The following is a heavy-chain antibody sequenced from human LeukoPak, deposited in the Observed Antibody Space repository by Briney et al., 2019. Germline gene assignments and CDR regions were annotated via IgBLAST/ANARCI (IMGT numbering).Heavy chain of an antibody. D-gene: IGHD5-24*01. CDR2: ISGSGGGT. V-gene: IGHV3-23*01. CDR3: AKKMDPFDY. Sequence: GSLRLSCAASGFTFSSYAMSWVRQAPGKGLEWVSAISGSGGGTYYTDSVKGRFTISRDNSKNTLYLQMNSLRTEDTAVYYCAKKMDPFDYWGQGTLVTVSS. J-gene: IGHJ4*02. CDR1: GFTFSSYA.